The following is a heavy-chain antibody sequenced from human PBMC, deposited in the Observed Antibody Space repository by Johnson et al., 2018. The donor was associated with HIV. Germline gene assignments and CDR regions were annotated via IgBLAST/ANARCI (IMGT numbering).Heavy chain of an antibody. CDR3: AKDNVVGALTIWGNRAFDT. V-gene: IGHV3-30*02. Sequence: QVQLVESGGGVVQPGGSLRLSCAASGFTFSSYGMHWVRQAPGKGLEWVAFIQYDGSSKYYADSVKGRITISRDNAKNFVHLQMNSLRADDTALYYCAKDNVVGALTIWGNRAFDTWGQGTMVTVSS. D-gene: IGHD1-26*01. J-gene: IGHJ3*02. CDR1: GFTFSSYG. CDR2: IQYDGSSK.